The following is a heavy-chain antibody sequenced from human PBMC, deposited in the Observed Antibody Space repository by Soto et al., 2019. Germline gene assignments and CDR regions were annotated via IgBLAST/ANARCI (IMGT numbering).Heavy chain of an antibody. Sequence: ASVKVSCKASGYTFTSYGISWVRQAPGQGLEWMGWISAYNGNTNYAQKLQGRVTMTTDTSTSTAYMELRSLRSDDTAVYYCARDRGGDFWSGYFGPTYYYSGMDVWGQGTTVTVYS. CDR2: ISAYNGNT. D-gene: IGHD3-3*01. CDR1: GYTFTSYG. V-gene: IGHV1-18*04. CDR3: ARDRGGDFWSGYFGPTYYYSGMDV. J-gene: IGHJ6*02.